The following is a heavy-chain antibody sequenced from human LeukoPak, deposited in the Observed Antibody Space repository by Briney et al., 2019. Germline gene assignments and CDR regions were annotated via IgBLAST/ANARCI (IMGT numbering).Heavy chain of an antibody. CDR1: GFTLSSYA. D-gene: IGHD6-6*01. Sequence: PGGSLRLSCAASGFTLSSYAMSWVRQAPGKGLEWVSAISDSGNTYHADSVKGRFTISRDSSKNTLFLQMNRLRPEDAAVYYCTRDEDFYSSSSDYWGQGTLVTVSS. J-gene: IGHJ4*02. CDR3: TRDEDFYSSSSDY. V-gene: IGHV3-23*01. CDR2: ISDSGNT.